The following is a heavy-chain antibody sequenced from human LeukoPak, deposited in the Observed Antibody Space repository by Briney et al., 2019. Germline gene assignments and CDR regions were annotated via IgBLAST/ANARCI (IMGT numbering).Heavy chain of an antibody. CDR2: IYYTGNT. V-gene: IGHV4-61*01. J-gene: IGHJ5*02. CDR3: ARDRLQLQA. CDR1: GGSISSSRYY. D-gene: IGHD1-1*01. Sequence: PSETLSLTCTVSGGSISSSRYYWAWIRQPPGKGLEWIGYIYYTGNTNYTPSLKSRVTISVDTSKNQFSLKLSSVTAADTAVYYCARDRLQLQAWGQGTLVTVSS.